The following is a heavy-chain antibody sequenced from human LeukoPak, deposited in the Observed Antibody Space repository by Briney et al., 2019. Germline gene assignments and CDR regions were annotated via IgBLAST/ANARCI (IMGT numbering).Heavy chain of an antibody. CDR1: GFTFDDYA. J-gene: IGHJ4*02. D-gene: IGHD6-19*01. CDR2: ISWNSGSI. CDR3: AKARSSLHSRRAFASSGSQLFFDY. V-gene: IGHV3-9*01. Sequence: GGSLRLSCAASGFTFDDYAMHWVRQAPGKGLEWVSGISWNSGSIGYADSVKGRFTISRDNAKNSLYLQMNSLRTEDTALYYCAKARSSLHSRRAFASSGSQLFFDYWGQGTLVTVSS.